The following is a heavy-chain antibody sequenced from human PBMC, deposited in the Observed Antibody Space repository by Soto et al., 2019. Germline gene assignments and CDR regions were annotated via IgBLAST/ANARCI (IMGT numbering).Heavy chain of an antibody. V-gene: IGHV3-15*01. CDR1: GFTFSNGW. D-gene: IGHD3-22*01. CDR3: TTVSYYYDSSGYYSIYY. Sequence: GGSLRLSCAASGFTFSNGWMSWVRQAPGKGLEWVGRIKSKTDGGTTDYAAPVRGRFTISRDDSKNTLYLQMNSLKTEDTDGYYCTTVSYYYDSSGYYSIYYWGQGTLVTVSS. J-gene: IGHJ4*02. CDR2: IKSKTDGGTT.